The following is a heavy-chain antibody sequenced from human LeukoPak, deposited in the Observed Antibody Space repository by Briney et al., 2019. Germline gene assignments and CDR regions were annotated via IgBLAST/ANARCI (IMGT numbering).Heavy chain of an antibody. CDR1: GGSFSGYY. J-gene: IGHJ6*02. V-gene: IGHV4-34*01. CDR3: ARVSPYYYYGMDV. Sequence: SETLSLACAVYGGSFSGYYWSWIRQPPGKGLEWIGEINHSGSTNYNPSLKSRVTISVDTSKNQFSLKLSSVTAADTAVYYCARVSPYYYYGMDVWGQGTTVTVSS. CDR2: INHSGST.